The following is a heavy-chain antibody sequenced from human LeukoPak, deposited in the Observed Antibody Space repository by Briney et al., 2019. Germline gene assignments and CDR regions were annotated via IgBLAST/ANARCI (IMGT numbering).Heavy chain of an antibody. Sequence: GGALQISCKGSGFRLTSYWLGWVRQMPGKGLEWMGIIYPGDPDTRYRPSFQGQVTISADKSISTAYLQWSSLRASDTAMYHCARQEQQLALGWFHPWRQGTLVPVSS. CDR2: IYPGDPDT. V-gene: IGHV5-51*01. J-gene: IGHJ5*02. CDR3: ARQEQQLALGWFHP. CDR1: GFRLTSYW. D-gene: IGHD6-13*01.